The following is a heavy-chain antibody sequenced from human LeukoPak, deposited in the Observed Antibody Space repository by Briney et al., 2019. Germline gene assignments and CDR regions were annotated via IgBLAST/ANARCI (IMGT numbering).Heavy chain of an antibody. CDR2: ISSSGSTI. D-gene: IGHD4-17*01. CDR3: AKGLNDYGDHGDESYYYGMDV. V-gene: IGHV3-11*01. CDR1: GFTFSDYY. Sequence: GGSLRLSCAASGFTFSDYYMSWIRQAPGKGLEWVSYISSSGSTIYYADSVKGRFTISRDNAKNSLYLQMNSLRAEDTALYYCAKGLNDYGDHGDESYYYGMDVWGQGTTVTVSS. J-gene: IGHJ6*02.